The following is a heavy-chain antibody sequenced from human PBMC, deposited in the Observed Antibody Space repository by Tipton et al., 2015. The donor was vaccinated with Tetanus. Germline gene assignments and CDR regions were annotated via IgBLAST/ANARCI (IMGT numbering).Heavy chain of an antibody. J-gene: IGHJ6*02. D-gene: IGHD3-9*01. CDR3: ARRSLTNYCLDV. Sequence: SLRLSCAVSGFTSESHYMHWVRQTPDKGLVWISRINPSGRRTDYADSVKGRFTISRDHAKNTVFLQMTSLRAEDTAVYFCARRSLTNYCLDVWGQGTPVTVSS. CDR1: GFTSESHY. V-gene: IGHV3-74*01. CDR2: INPSGRRT.